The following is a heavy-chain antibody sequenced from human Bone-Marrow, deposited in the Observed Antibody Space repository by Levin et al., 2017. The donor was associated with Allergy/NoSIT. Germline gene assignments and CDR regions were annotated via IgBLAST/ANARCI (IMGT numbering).Heavy chain of an antibody. D-gene: IGHD4-17*01. CDR1: GFNFSSYS. V-gene: IGHV3-21*01. Sequence: GGSLRLSCAASGFNFSSYSMNWVRQTPGKGLEWVSSISINSTYIYYADSVKGRFTISRDNAKNSLYLQITSLRAEDTAVYYCARDSYGDYGVDYWGQGTLVTVSS. CDR3: ARDSYGDYGVDY. J-gene: IGHJ4*02. CDR2: ISINSTYI.